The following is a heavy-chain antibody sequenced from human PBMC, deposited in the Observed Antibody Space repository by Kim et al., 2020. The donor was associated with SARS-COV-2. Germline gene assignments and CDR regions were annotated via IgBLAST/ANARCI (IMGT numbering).Heavy chain of an antibody. V-gene: IGHV3-30-3*01. CDR3: ARLAYDFWSGYYSDPVGYYYYMDV. Sequence: GGSLRLSCAASGFTFSSYAMHWVRQAPGKGLEWVAVISYDGSNKYYADSVKGRFTISRDNSKNTLYLQMNSLRAEDTAVYYCARLAYDFWSGYYSDPVGYYYYMDVWGKGTTVTVSS. CDR1: GFTFSSYA. CDR2: ISYDGSNK. J-gene: IGHJ6*03. D-gene: IGHD3-3*01.